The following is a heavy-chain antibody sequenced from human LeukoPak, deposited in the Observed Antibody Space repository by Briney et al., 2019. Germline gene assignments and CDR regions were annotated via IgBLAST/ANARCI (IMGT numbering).Heavy chain of an antibody. CDR1: GFTFSSYG. CDR3: ARDSALWYFDL. Sequence: GGSLRLSCAASGFTFSSYGMHWVHQAPGKGLEWVAVIWYDGSNKYYADSVKGRFTISRDNSKNTLYLQMNSLRAEDTAVYYCARDSALWYFDLWGRGTLVTVSS. V-gene: IGHV3-33*01. D-gene: IGHD6-25*01. J-gene: IGHJ2*01. CDR2: IWYDGSNK.